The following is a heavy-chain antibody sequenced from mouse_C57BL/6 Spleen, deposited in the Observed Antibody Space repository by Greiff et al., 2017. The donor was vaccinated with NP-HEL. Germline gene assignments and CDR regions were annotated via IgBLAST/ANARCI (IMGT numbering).Heavy chain of an antibody. V-gene: IGHV1-54*01. J-gene: IGHJ2*01. CDR2: INPGSGGT. D-gene: IGHD1-1*01. Sequence: QVQLKQSGAELVRPGTSVKVSCKASGYAFTNYLIEWVKQRPGPGLEWIGVINPGSGGTNYNEKFKGKATLTADKSSSTAYMQLSSLTSEDSAVYFCASSFYYASPSYFDYWGQGTTLTVSS. CDR1: GYAFTNYL. CDR3: ASSFYYASPSYFDY.